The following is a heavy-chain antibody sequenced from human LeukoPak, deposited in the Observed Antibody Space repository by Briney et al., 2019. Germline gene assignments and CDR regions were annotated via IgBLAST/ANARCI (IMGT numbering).Heavy chain of an antibody. Sequence: SETLSLTCTVSGGSISSGGYYWSWIRQHPGKGLEWIGYIYYSGSTYYNPSLKSRVTISVDTSKHQFSLKLSSVTAADTAVYYCARGTRRTYYYDSSGYWGPFDYWGQGTLVTVSS. D-gene: IGHD3-22*01. V-gene: IGHV4-31*03. J-gene: IGHJ4*02. CDR2: IYYSGST. CDR1: GGSISSGGYY. CDR3: ARGTRRTYYYDSSGYWGPFDY.